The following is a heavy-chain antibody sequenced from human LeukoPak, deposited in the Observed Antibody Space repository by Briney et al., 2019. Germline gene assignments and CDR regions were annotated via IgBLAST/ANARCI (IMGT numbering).Heavy chain of an antibody. J-gene: IGHJ6*03. V-gene: IGHV3-66*01. CDR1: GFTVSSNY. CDR3: ARGGAYYYYMDV. CDR2: IYSGGST. D-gene: IGHD4/OR15-4a*01. Sequence: GGSLRLSCAASGFTVSSNYMSWVRQAPGKGLEWVSVIYSGGSTYYADSVKGRFTISRDNAKNSLYLQMNSLRAEDTAVYYCARGGAYYYYMDVWGKGTTVTVSS.